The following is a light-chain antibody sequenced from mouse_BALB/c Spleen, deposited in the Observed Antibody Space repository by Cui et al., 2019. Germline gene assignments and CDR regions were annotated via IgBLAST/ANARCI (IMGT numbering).Light chain of an antibody. CDR2: AAT. Sequence: DIQMTQSPASQSASLGESVTITCLASQTIGTWLAWYQQKPGKSPQLLIYAATSLAEGVQSRLGGSGSGKKFSLKTRGLQVEDLVSYYCQKLPRIPKTFGGGTKLKI. J-gene: IGKJ2*01. V-gene: IGKV12-98*01. CDR1: QTIGTW. CDR3: QKLPRIPKT.